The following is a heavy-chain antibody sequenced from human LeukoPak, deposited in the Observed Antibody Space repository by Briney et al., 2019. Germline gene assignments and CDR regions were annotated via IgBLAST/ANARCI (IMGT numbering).Heavy chain of an antibody. Sequence: SQTLSLHCAISRGRVSSNSVSWNWIRQSPPKSLEWLGRTYYRSTWYNDYAVSVRGRITVNPDTSKNQFSLHLNSVTPEDTAVYYCARRLTQYDCFDPWGQGILVTVSS. D-gene: IGHD2-2*01. CDR3: ARRLTQYDCFDP. V-gene: IGHV6-1*01. CDR1: RGRVSSNSVS. J-gene: IGHJ5*02. CDR2: TYYRSTWYN.